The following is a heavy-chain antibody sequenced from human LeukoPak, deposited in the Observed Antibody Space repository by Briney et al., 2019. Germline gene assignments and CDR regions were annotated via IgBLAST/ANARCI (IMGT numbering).Heavy chain of an antibody. CDR3: AAVGGSISPADY. CDR1: GFNFEDYA. CDR2: FSWKSGSV. Sequence: ALRTPCAASGFNFEDYAWHWVRQAPGKGPEWVSGFSWKSGSVGYVDSVKGRFTISRDNAKNTLYLQMNSLRAEDTAVYYFAAVGGSISPADYWGQGNLFTVSS. V-gene: IGHV3-9*01. D-gene: IGHD1-26*01. J-gene: IGHJ4*02.